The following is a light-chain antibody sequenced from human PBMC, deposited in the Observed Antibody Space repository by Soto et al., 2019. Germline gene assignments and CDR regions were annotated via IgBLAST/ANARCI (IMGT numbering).Light chain of an antibody. CDR2: EVN. CDR3: SSYTISNTLPFV. CDR1: TRDVGGYNF. V-gene: IGLV2-14*01. Sequence: QSALTQPASVSGSPGQSITISCTGTTRDVGGYNFVSWYQQYPGKAPKLMIYEVNNRPPGVSNRFSGSKSGNTASLTISGLQPEDEADYYCSSYTISNTLPFVFGTGTKVTVL. J-gene: IGLJ1*01.